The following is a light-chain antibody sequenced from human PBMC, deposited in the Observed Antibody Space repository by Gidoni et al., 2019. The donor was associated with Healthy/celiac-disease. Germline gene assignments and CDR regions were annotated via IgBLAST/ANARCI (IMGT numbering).Light chain of an antibody. J-gene: IGLJ2*01. Sequence: QSALTQPASVSGSPAQAITISCTGTSSDVGGYHYVSWYQQHPGKAPKLMICEVSNRPSGVSTRFSGSKSGNTASLTLSGLQAEDEADYYCSSYTSSSTVVFGGGTELTVL. CDR3: SSYTSSSTVV. CDR2: EVS. V-gene: IGLV2-14*01. CDR1: SSDVGGYHY.